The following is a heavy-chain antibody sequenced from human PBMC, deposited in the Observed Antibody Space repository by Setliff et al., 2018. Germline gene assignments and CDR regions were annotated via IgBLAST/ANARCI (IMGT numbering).Heavy chain of an antibody. Sequence: PSETLSLTCTVSGGSISSGTYYWSWIRQPAGKGLEWIGRLHTSGSIDYNPSLKSRVTISVDTSKNQFSLKLTSVTAADTAVYYCVRGGSSVWAWYFDLWGRGTLVTVSS. V-gene: IGHV4-61*02. CDR3: VRGGSSVWAWYFDL. J-gene: IGHJ2*01. CDR1: GGSISSGTYY. D-gene: IGHD3-16*01. CDR2: LHTSGSI.